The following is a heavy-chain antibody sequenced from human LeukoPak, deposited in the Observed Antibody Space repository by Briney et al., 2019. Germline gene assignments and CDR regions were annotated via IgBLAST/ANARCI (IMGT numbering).Heavy chain of an antibody. J-gene: IGHJ4*02. V-gene: IGHV1-69*04. CDR3: ARVGRDYCSGGSFPNDY. D-gene: IGHD2-15*01. CDR1: GGTFSSYA. Sequence: VKVSCKASGGTFSSYAISWVRQAPGQGLEWMGRIIPILGIANYAQKFQGRVTITADKSTSTAYMELSSLRSEDTAVYYCARVGRDYCSGGSFPNDYWGQGTLVTVSS. CDR2: IIPILGIA.